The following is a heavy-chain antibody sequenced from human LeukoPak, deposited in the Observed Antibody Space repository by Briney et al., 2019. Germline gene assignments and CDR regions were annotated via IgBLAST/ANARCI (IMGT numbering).Heavy chain of an antibody. Sequence: GGSLRLSCAASGFTVSSNYMSWVRQAPGKGLEWVSGIYSGGSTYYADSVKGRVTISRDNSKNTLYLQMKSLRAEDTAVYYCARAMTTVTLYYYYYMDVWGKGTTVTVSS. V-gene: IGHV3-53*01. CDR1: GFTVSSNY. CDR2: IYSGGST. CDR3: ARAMTTVTLYYYYYMDV. D-gene: IGHD4-17*01. J-gene: IGHJ6*03.